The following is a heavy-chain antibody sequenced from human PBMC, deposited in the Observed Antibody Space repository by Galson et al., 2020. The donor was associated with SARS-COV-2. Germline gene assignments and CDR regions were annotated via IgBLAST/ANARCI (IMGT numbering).Heavy chain of an antibody. J-gene: IGHJ6*02. CDR2: IDWDDDK. CDR3: ARLTYDILTSLYYGMDV. CDR1: GFSLSTSGMC. V-gene: IGHV2-70*11. D-gene: IGHD3-9*01. Sequence: ESGPTLVKPTQTLTLTCTFSGFSLSTSGMCVSWIRQPPGKALEWLARIDWDDDKYYSTSLKTRLTISKDTSKNQVVLTMTNMDPVDTATYCGARLTYDILTSLYYGMDVWGQGTTVTVSS.